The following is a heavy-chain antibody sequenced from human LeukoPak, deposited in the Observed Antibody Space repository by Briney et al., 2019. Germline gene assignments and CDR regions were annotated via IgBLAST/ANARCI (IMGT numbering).Heavy chain of an antibody. V-gene: IGHV3-49*04. CDR2: VRSKTYGGTI. CDR3: ARAYDWSGYFQAY. J-gene: IGHJ4*02. Sequence: GGSLRLSCTASGFSFGDYAMHWVRQAPGKGLEWVGFVRSKTYGGTIEYAASVKGTFVISRDDSKSIAYLQMNSLNTEDTAVYYCARAYDWSGYFQAYWGQGTLVTVSS. CDR1: GFSFGDYA. D-gene: IGHD3-3*01.